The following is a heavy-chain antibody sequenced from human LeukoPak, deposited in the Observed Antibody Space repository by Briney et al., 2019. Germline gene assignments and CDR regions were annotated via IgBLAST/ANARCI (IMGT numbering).Heavy chain of an antibody. Sequence: SETLYLTCTVSGGSISSYYWSWIRQPAGKGLEWIGRIYISGSTNYNPSLKSRVTMSVDTSKNQFSLKLSSVTAADTAVYYCARDLDSSGWCSFDYWGQGTLVTVSS. J-gene: IGHJ4*02. D-gene: IGHD6-19*01. V-gene: IGHV4-4*07. CDR3: ARDLDSSGWCSFDY. CDR2: IYISGST. CDR1: GGSISSYY.